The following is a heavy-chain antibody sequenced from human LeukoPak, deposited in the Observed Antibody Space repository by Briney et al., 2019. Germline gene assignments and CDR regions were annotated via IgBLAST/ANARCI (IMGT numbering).Heavy chain of an antibody. CDR3: ARGGSSRPLAH. V-gene: IGHV3-48*03. CDR1: GFTISSDE. Sequence: PGGSLTLSCAGSGFTISSDEMNWARQAPRKGLEWVSYISSSGRPIYYADSVKGGFSISRDTAKNSLYLQMNSLRAEDTAVYYCARGGSSRPLAHWGQGALRTVS. D-gene: IGHD1-1*01. J-gene: IGHJ4*02. CDR2: ISSSGRPI.